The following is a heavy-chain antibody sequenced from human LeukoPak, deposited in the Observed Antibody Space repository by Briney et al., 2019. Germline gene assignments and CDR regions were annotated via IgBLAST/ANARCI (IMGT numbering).Heavy chain of an antibody. CDR1: GYSSSNYG. CDR2: IHIYRGNT. Sequence: ASVKVSCKASGYSSSNYGISWVRQAPGQGLEWMGWIHIYRGNTNYAQKFQGRVTMTTDTSTSTVYMEVRGLRSDDTAMYYCARAGRHSSAWYGDDYYYYYMDVWGKGTTVTISS. CDR3: ARAGRHSSAWYGDDYYYYYMDV. D-gene: IGHD6-19*01. V-gene: IGHV1-18*01. J-gene: IGHJ6*03.